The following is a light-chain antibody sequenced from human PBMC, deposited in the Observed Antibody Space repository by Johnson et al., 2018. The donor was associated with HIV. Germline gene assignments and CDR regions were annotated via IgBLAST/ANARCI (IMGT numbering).Light chain of an antibody. CDR1: SSNIGNNY. CDR3: GTWDSSLGAWV. V-gene: IGLV1-51*01. J-gene: IGLJ1*01. CDR2: DNN. Sequence: QSVLTQPPSVSAAPGQMVTISCSGSSSNIGNNYVSWYQQLPGTAPKLLIYDNNKRPSGIPDRFSGSKSGTSATLDITVLQTGDEADYYCGTWDSSLGAWVFGTGTKVTVL.